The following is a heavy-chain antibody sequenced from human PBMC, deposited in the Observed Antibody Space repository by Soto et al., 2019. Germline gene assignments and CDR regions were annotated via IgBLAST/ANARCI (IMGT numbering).Heavy chain of an antibody. V-gene: IGHV1-3*01. D-gene: IGHD3-22*01. CDR1: GYTFTSYG. CDR2: INAGNGNT. J-gene: IGHJ6*02. Sequence: ASVKVSCKASGYTFTSYGIHWVRQAPGQRLEWTGWINAGNGNTKYSEKFHGRVTITRDTSASTAYLELSSLRSEDTAVYYCARDPNDSSAYYHHYYYGMDVCRQGTTVTVS. CDR3: ARDPNDSSAYYHHYYYGMDV.